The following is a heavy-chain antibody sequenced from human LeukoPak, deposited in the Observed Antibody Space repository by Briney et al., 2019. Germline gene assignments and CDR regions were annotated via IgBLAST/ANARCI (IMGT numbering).Heavy chain of an antibody. CDR2: IYSGGST. CDR3: ARDPGYSYGLDY. Sequence: PGGSLRLSCAASRFTFSSYAMSWVRQAPGKGLEWVSVIYSGGSTNYADSVKGRFTISRDNSKNTLYLQMNSLRADDTAVYYCARDPGYSYGLDYWGQGTLVTVSS. V-gene: IGHV3-66*01. D-gene: IGHD5-18*01. J-gene: IGHJ4*02. CDR1: RFTFSSYA.